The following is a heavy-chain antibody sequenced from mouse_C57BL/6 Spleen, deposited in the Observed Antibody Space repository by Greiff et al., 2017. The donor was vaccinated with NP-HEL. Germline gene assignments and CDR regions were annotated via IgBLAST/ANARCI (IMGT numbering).Heavy chain of an antibody. J-gene: IGHJ3*01. D-gene: IGHD2-3*01. CDR1: GFSFNTYA. Sequence: EVKLVESGGGLVQPKGSLKLSCAASGFSFNTYAMNWVRQAPGKGLEWVARIRSKSNNYATYYADSVKDRFTISRDDSESMLYLQMNNLKTEDTAMYYCVRHHDGYYEEGFAYWGQGTLVTVSA. CDR2: IRSKSNNYAT. V-gene: IGHV10-1*01. CDR3: VRHHDGYYEEGFAY.